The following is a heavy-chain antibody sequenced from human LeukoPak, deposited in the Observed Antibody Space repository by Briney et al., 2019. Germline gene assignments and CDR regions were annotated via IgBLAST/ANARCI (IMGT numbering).Heavy chain of an antibody. CDR1: GYTFSGYY. CDR2: SSPNSGGA. Sequence: VASVKVSCKASGYTFSGYYIHWVRQAPGQGLEGMGYSSPNSGGANSAQKFRGRVTMTRDTSISTAYMELTRLGSDDTAVYYCAREGDGLLSKDFDYWGQGTLVTVSS. V-gene: IGHV1-2*02. D-gene: IGHD2-15*01. J-gene: IGHJ4*02. CDR3: AREGDGLLSKDFDY.